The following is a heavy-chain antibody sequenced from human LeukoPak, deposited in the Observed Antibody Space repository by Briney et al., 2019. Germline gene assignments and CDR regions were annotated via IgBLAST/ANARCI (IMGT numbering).Heavy chain of an antibody. J-gene: IGHJ4*02. CDR1: GFTFSDYY. CDR3: ARDEGYISPTHFDY. D-gene: IGHD6-13*01. Sequence: GGSLRLSCAASGFTFSDYYMSWIRQAPGKGLEWVSYISSSGSTIYYADSVKGRFTISRDNSKNTLYLQMNSLRAEDTAVYYCARDEGYISPTHFDYWGQGTLVTVSS. CDR2: ISSSGSTI. V-gene: IGHV3-11*04.